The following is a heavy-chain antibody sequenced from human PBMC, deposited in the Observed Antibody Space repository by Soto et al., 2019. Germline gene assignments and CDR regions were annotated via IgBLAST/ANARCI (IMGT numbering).Heavy chain of an antibody. CDR1: GYTFTTYG. J-gene: IGHJ4*01. V-gene: IGHV1-18*04. CDR2: ISAYSGNT. CDR3: ARVVKAGDYGDYGRYYFDY. Sequence: QVQLVQSGAEVKKPGASVKVSCKASGYTFTTYGITWVRQAPGQGLEWMGWISAYSGNTNYAQKLQGRLAVSTDISTNTAYMDLRSLRSDDTAVYYCARVVKAGDYGDYGRYYFDYWGHGNLVTVSS. D-gene: IGHD4-17*01.